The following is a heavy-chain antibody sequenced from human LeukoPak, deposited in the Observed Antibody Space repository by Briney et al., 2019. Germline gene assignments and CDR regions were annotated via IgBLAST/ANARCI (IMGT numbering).Heavy chain of an antibody. CDR3: AKDSEPVGTSYGMDV. V-gene: IGHV3-43*02. Sequence: GGSLRLSCAASGFTFSNYAMGWVRQAPGKGLEWVSCISATGGSTYYADSVKGRFTISRDNSKNSLYLQMNSLRTEDTALYYCAKDSEPVGTSYGMDVWGQGTTVTVSS. J-gene: IGHJ6*02. D-gene: IGHD1-14*01. CDR2: ISATGGST. CDR1: GFTFSNYA.